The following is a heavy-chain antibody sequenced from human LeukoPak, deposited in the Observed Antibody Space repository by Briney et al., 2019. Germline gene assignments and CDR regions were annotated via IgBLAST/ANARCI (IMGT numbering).Heavy chain of an antibody. CDR3: ARDDGETYYYDSSGTSAFDI. V-gene: IGHV4-39*07. Sequence: SETLSLTCTVSGGSISSSSYYWGWIRQPPGKGLEWIGSIYYSGSTYYNPSLKSRVTISVDRSKNQFSLKLSSVTAADTAVYYCARDDGETYYYDSSGTSAFDIWGQGTMVTVSS. CDR1: GGSISSSSYY. CDR2: IYYSGST. D-gene: IGHD3-22*01. J-gene: IGHJ3*02.